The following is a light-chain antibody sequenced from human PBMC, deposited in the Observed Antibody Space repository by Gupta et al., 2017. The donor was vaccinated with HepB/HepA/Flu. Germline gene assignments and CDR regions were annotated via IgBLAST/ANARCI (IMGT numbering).Light chain of an antibody. J-gene: IGKJ4*01. CDR1: QSLLQTNGYNF. CDR2: LGS. CDR3: MQSLQTPLT. Sequence: DIVMTQSPVSLSVTPGEPASISCRSSQSLLQTNGYNFVDWYLQKPGQSPQLLIYLGSNRASGVPDRFSGRGSGTDFTLRITRVEAEDVGVYYCMQSLQTPLTFGGGTKVEIK. V-gene: IGKV2-28*01.